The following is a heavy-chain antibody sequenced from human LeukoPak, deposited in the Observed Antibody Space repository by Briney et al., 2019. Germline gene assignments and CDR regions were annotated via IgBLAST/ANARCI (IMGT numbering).Heavy chain of an antibody. CDR1: GYTFTSYG. D-gene: IGHD3-22*01. V-gene: IGHV1-18*01. J-gene: IGHJ1*01. CDR3: ARGYFDSSGYRYFDDN. CDR2: ISAYNSYT. Sequence: GASVKVSCKASGYTFTSYGISWVRQAPGQGLEWMGWISAYNSYTNYARKFQPTVTMTTDTSTKTAFLELRNLKADDTAVYYCARGYFDSSGYRYFDDNWGQGTLVTVSS.